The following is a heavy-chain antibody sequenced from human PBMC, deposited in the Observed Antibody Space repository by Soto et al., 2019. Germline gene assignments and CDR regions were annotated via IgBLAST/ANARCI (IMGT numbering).Heavy chain of an antibody. D-gene: IGHD1-26*01. CDR3: AKDLHSGSSPGYYYYGMDV. J-gene: IGHJ6*02. CDR1: GFTFSSYG. CDR2: ISYDGSNK. Sequence: GGSLRLSCAASGFTFSSYGMHWVRQAPGKGLEWVAVISYDGSNKYYADSVKGRFTISRDNSKNKLYLQMNSLRAEDTAVYYCAKDLHSGSSPGYYYYGMDVWGQGTTVTVSS. V-gene: IGHV3-30*18.